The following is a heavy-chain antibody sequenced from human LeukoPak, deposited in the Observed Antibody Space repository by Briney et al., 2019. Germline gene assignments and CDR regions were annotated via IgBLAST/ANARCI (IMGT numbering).Heavy chain of an antibody. V-gene: IGHV3-66*04. CDR2: IYTSGSA. CDR3: ARQECGGDCYSLDY. D-gene: IGHD2-21*02. Sequence: GGSLRLSCVASGLRVSANYMYWVRQGPGKGLEWVSVIYTSGSAYYADSVKGRFTISRDNAKNSLYLQMNSLRAEDTAVYYCARQECGGDCYSLDYWGQGTLVTVSS. J-gene: IGHJ4*02. CDR1: GLRVSANY.